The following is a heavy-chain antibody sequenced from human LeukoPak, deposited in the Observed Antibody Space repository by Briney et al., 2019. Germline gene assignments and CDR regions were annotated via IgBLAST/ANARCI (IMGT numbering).Heavy chain of an antibody. CDR1: GYSFTSYW. J-gene: IGHJ4*02. CDR3: ARHGGSTLWD. D-gene: IGHD6-13*01. Sequence: GESLKISCKGSGYSFTSYWIGWVRRVPGKGLEWMGRIDPSDSYTNYSPSFQGHVTISADKFISTAFLQWSSLKASDTAMYYCARHGGSTLWDWGQGTLVTVSS. CDR2: IDPSDSYT. V-gene: IGHV5-10-1*01.